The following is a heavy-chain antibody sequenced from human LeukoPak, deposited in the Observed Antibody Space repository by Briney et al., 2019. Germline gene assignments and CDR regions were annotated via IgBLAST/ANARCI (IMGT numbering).Heavy chain of an antibody. Sequence: PGGSLRLSCAASGFTFDDYGMSWVRQAPGKGLEWVSGINWNGGSTGYADSVKGRFTISRDNAKNSLYLQMNSLRAEDTALYYCARGIVGATLGTYYFDYWGQGTLVTVSS. J-gene: IGHJ4*02. CDR2: INWNGGST. CDR1: GFTFDDYG. V-gene: IGHV3-20*04. D-gene: IGHD1-26*01. CDR3: ARGIVGATLGTYYFDY.